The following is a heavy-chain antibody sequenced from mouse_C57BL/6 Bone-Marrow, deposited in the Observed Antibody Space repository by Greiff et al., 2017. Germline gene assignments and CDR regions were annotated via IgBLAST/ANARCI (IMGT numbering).Heavy chain of an antibody. CDR3: ARAHYYGSHYYYAMDY. Sequence: QVQLQQPGAELVRPGTSVKLSCKASGYTFTSYWMHWVKQRPGQGLEWIGVIDPSDSYTNYNQKFQGKATLTVDTSSSTAYMQLSSLTSEDSAVYYCARAHYYGSHYYYAMDYWGQGTSVTVSS. CDR2: IDPSDSYT. J-gene: IGHJ4*01. CDR1: GYTFTSYW. V-gene: IGHV1-59*01. D-gene: IGHD1-1*01.